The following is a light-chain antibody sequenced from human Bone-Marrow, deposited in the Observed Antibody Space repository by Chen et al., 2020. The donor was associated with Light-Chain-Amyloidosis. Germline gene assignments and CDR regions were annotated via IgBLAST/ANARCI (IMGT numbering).Light chain of an antibody. J-gene: IGKJ5*01. CDR3: VDSSKWPLS. CDR1: HSVSSY. Sequence: EILLTQSPATLSFSPGESATLSCRARHSVSSYLAWYCQKPGQAPRLLIYDASTRATGNPARCSASVSGTDVSLTCLFLVPDNFPWYFCVDSSKWPLSYGQWSLLGS. V-gene: IGKV3-11*01. CDR2: DAS.